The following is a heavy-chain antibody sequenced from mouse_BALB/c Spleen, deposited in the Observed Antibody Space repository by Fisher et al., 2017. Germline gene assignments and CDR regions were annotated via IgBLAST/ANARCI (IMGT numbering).Heavy chain of an antibody. Sequence: KFKGKATLTVDKSSSTAYMQLSSLTSEDSAVYYCARRGITYAMDYWGQGTSVTVSS. J-gene: IGHJ4*01. CDR3: ARRGITYAMDY. V-gene: IGHV1-64*01. D-gene: IGHD2-4*01.